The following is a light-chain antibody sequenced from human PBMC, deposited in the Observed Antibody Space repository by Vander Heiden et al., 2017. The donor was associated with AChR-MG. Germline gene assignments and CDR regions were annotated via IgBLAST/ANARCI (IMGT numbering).Light chain of an antibody. CDR2: SNS. V-gene: IGLV1-40*01. Sequence: QSVLTQPPSVSGAPGQRVTISCTGSSSNIGTGYDVHSYQQLPGTAPKLLIYSNSNRPSGVPDRFSGSKSGTSASLAITGLQAEDEADYYCQSYDSSLSGSVFGGGTKLTVL. J-gene: IGLJ2*01. CDR3: QSYDSSLSGSV. CDR1: SSNIGTGYD.